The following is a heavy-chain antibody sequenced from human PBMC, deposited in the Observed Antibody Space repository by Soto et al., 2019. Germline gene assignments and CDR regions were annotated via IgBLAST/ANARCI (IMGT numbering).Heavy chain of an antibody. CDR3: ARGEVAGNDLFYYGMDV. J-gene: IGHJ6*02. CDR1: GGTFSSYA. D-gene: IGHD6-19*01. Sequence: SVKVSCKASGGTFSSYAISWARQAPGQGLEWMGGIIPIFGTANYAQKFQGRVTITADKSTSTAYMELSSLRSEDTAVYYCARGEVAGNDLFYYGMDVWGQGTTVTVSS. V-gene: IGHV1-69*06. CDR2: IIPIFGTA.